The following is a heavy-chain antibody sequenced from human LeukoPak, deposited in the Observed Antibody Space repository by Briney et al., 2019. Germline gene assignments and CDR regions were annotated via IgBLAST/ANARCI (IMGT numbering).Heavy chain of an antibody. V-gene: IGHV3-23*01. D-gene: IGHD2-2*01. J-gene: IGHJ4*02. CDR2: IGGSGETT. CDR3: DPYCSSTSCINRAPDY. CDR1: GFTFSTYA. Sequence: GSLRLSCAASGFTFSTYAVSWVRQTPDRGLEWVSTIGGSGETTYYADSVKGRFTISRDNSKNTLYLQMNSLRAEDTAVYYCDPYCSSTSCINRAPDYWGQGTLATVSS.